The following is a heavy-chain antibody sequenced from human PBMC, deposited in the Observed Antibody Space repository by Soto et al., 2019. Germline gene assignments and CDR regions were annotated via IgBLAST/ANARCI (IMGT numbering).Heavy chain of an antibody. Sequence: EVQLVESGGGLVKPGGSLRLSCAASGFTFSSYSMNWVRQAPGKGLEWVSSISSSSSYIYYADSVKGRFTISRDNAXNSLYLQMNSMRAEDTAVYYCARPPNYYDSSGYYGYWGQGTLVTVSS. D-gene: IGHD3-22*01. CDR1: GFTFSSYS. CDR3: ARPPNYYDSSGYYGY. J-gene: IGHJ4*02. V-gene: IGHV3-21*01. CDR2: ISSSSSYI.